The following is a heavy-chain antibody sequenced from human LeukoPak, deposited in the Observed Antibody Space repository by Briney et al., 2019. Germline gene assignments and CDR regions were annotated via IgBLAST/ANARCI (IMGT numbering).Heavy chain of an antibody. CDR3: ARADWGSIDY. V-gene: IGHV3-7*01. D-gene: IGHD7-27*01. Sequence: GESLRLSCAASGFTFSHYWMAWVRQAPGKGLEWVAIIRPDANDGSYVDSVEGRFTISRDNAKNSLYLQLNSLRAKDTAVYFCARADWGSIDYWGQGALVTVSS. CDR1: GFTFSHYW. CDR2: IRPDANDG. J-gene: IGHJ4*02.